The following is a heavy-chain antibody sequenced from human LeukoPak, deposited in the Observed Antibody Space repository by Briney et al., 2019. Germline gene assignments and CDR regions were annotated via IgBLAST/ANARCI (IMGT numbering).Heavy chain of an antibody. Sequence: SSVKVSCKGSRGTFSSYALSWVRQAPGQGLDWMGRIIPIFGTANSAQKFQGRVTITTDESTSTAYMELSSLRSEDTAVYYCARARPVADPYYYYYMDVWGKGTTVTVSS. CDR3: ARARPVADPYYYYYMDV. D-gene: IGHD6-19*01. V-gene: IGHV1-69*05. J-gene: IGHJ6*03. CDR2: IIPIFGTA. CDR1: RGTFSSYA.